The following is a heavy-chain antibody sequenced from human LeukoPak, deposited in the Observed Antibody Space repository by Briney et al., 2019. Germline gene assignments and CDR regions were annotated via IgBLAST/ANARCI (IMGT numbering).Heavy chain of an antibody. CDR2: INDDGSST. V-gene: IGHV3-74*01. CDR3: ARDNRAFDI. Sequence: PGGSLRLSYAASGFTFRSYWMHWVRQTPGKGLLWVSRINDDGSSTTYADSVKGRFTISRDNAKNTLYLQMNSLRAEDSAVYYCARDNRAFDIWGQGTMVTVSS. J-gene: IGHJ3*02. CDR1: GFTFRSYW.